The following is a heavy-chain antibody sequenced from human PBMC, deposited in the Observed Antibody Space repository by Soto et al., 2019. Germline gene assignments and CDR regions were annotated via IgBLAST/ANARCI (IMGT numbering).Heavy chain of an antibody. CDR2: INPNSGGT. V-gene: IGHV1-2*04. J-gene: IGHJ4*02. CDR1: GYTFTRYY. D-gene: IGHD3-10*01. Sequence: ASVKVSCKASGYTFTRYYMHWVRQAPGQGLEWMGWINPNSGGTNYAQKFQGWVTMTRDTSISTAYMELSRLRSDDTAVYYCARDARGDEAPMDYWGQGTLVTVSS. CDR3: ARDARGDEAPMDY.